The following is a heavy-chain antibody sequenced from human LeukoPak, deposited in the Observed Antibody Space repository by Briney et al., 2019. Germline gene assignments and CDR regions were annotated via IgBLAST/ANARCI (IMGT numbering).Heavy chain of an antibody. Sequence: SETLSLTCAVYGGSFSGFHWTWIRQSPGKGLEWIGDINPSGSTYYNPSLKSRLTISVDTSKNQFSLKLRSVTAADTAVYYCARGRHDITMIVVVMTSVSYYLDVWGKGTTVTVS. CDR1: GGSFSGFH. CDR2: INPSGST. V-gene: IGHV4-34*01. J-gene: IGHJ6*03. CDR3: ARGRHDITMIVVVMTSVSYYLDV. D-gene: IGHD3-22*01.